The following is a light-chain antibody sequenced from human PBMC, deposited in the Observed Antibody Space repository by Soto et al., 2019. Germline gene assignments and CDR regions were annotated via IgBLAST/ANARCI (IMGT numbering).Light chain of an antibody. CDR1: QSVSSSY. CDR2: GAT. J-gene: IGKJ1*01. V-gene: IGKV3-20*01. CDR3: QQYGSSPQWT. Sequence: EIVLTQSPGTLSLSPGERATLSCRASQSVSSSYLNWYQQKPGQAPRLLIYGATSRTTGILDRFSGSGSGTDFTLTISRLEPEDFAVYYCQQYGSSPQWTFGQGTKVEIK.